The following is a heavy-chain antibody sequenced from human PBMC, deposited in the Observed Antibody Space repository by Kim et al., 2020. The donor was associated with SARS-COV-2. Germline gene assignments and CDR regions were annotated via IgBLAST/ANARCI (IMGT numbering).Heavy chain of an antibody. J-gene: IGHJ6*02. CDR2: IGTAGDT. CDR1: GFTFSSYD. CDR3: ARADYGDNYYYYYGMDV. Sequence: GGSLRLSCAASGFTFSSYDMHWVRQPTGKGLEWVSAIGTAGDTYYPGSVKGRITSSRENAKNSLYLQMNSLRAGDTAVYYCARADYGDNYYYYYGMDVWGQGTTVTVSS. D-gene: IGHD4-17*01. V-gene: IGHV3-13*01.